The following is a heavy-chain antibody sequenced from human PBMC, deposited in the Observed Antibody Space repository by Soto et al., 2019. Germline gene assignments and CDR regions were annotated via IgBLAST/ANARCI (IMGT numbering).Heavy chain of an antibody. CDR3: TVWGSGNDFGAA. D-gene: IGHD3-10*01. CDR2: SKNKADSYTT. V-gene: IGHV3-72*01. J-gene: IGHJ4*02. CDR1: GFTFSDHY. Sequence: EVQLVESGGGLVQPGGSLRLSCAASGFTFSDHYMDWVRQAPGKGLEWVGRSKNKADSYTTEYAASVKGRFTISRDGSKNSLFLQMNRMKTEDTAVSYCTVWGSGNDFGAAWGQGILVTVSS.